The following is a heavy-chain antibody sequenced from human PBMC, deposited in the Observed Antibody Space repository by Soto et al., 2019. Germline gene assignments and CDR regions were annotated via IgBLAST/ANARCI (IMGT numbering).Heavy chain of an antibody. CDR1: GFTFISYA. CDR2: MRGSAGSGT. Sequence: EVHLLESGGGLVQPGGSLRLSCEGSGFTFISYAMSWVRQAPGKGLEWVSGMRGSAGSGTYYADSVRGRFIISRDNSKNTLYLQMHSLRGDDTAVYFCARGVLFNYASTQGGCWLDPWGQGTLVTVSS. D-gene: IGHD3-10*01. J-gene: IGHJ5*02. V-gene: IGHV3-23*01. CDR3: ARGVLFNYASTQGGCWLDP.